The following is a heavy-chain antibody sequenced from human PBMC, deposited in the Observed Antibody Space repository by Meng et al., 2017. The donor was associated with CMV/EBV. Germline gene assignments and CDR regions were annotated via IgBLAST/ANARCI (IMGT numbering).Heavy chain of an antibody. CDR3: TRNGFPEGGYYFDY. Sequence: QVQLVQSGPEVKKPGASVKVSCKASGYTFNTYAITWVRQAPGQGLEWMGRIIPVLGIAIYAQKFQGRVIITADKSTSTAYMELSSLRSEDTAMYYCTRNGFPEGGYYFDYWGQGTLVTVSS. J-gene: IGHJ4*02. CDR2: IIPVLGIA. CDR1: GYTFNTYA. V-gene: IGHV1-69*02. D-gene: IGHD2-15*01.